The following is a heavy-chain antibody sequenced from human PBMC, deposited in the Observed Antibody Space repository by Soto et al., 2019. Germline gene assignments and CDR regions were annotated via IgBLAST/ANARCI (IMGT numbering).Heavy chain of an antibody. CDR2: IYFRGIT. J-gene: IGHJ4*02. V-gene: IGHV4-30-4*01. Sequence: LSLTCTVSGASTSSDEYYWSWIRQPPGKGLEYIAYIYFRGITDYNPSLKSRVTISIDMSKNQISLKLTSVTAADTAVYYCAALPRYWGQGTLVTVSS. CDR1: GASTSSDEYY. CDR3: AALPRY.